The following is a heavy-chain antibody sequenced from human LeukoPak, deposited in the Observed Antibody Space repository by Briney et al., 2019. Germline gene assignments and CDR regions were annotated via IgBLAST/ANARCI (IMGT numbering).Heavy chain of an antibody. D-gene: IGHD5-24*01. CDR3: TRVGYIDEGIDY. CDR2: IEQDGSKK. Sequence: AGGSLRLSCAASGLTFSSYWLRWVRQAPGKGLEWVANIEQDGSKKSYVDSVKGRFTISRDNAKNSLYLQMNSLRAEDTAIYYCTRVGYIDEGIDYWGQGTLVTVSS. J-gene: IGHJ4*02. CDR1: GLTFSSYW. V-gene: IGHV3-7*04.